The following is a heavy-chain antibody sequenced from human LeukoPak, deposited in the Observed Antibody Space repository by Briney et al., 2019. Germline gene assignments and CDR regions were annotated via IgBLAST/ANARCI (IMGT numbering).Heavy chain of an antibody. CDR3: ARDDALYYDFWSGYSAFDI. J-gene: IGHJ3*02. V-gene: IGHV1-18*01. Sequence: ASVKVSCKASGYTFTSYGISWVRQAPGQGLEWMGWISAYNGNTNYAQKLQGRVTMTTDTSTSTAYMELRSLRSDDTAVYYCARDDALYYDFWSGYSAFDIRGQGTMVTVSS. CDR2: ISAYNGNT. D-gene: IGHD3-3*01. CDR1: GYTFTSYG.